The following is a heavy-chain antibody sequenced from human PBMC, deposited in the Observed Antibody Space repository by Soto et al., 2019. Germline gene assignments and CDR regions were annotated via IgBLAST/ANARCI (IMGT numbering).Heavy chain of an antibody. V-gene: IGHV1-18*01. D-gene: IGHD5-12*01. J-gene: IGHJ3*02. CDR2: ISAYNGNR. Sequence: QGQLLQSGDEVKTPGASVRVSCRASGYPFTSYGISWVRQAPGQGLEWVARISAYNGNRNIAQKFQGRATMTLETSTGTAHMELGDLTSADTAVYYCARGRIVASIHDAFEIWGQGTNVTVSS. CDR1: GYPFTSYG. CDR3: ARGRIVASIHDAFEI.